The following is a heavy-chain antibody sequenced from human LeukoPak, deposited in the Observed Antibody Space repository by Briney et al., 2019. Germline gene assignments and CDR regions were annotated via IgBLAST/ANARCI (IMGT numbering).Heavy chain of an antibody. Sequence: SETLSLTCTVSGGSISSGGYYWSWIRQHPGKGLEWIGYIYYSGSTYYNPSLKSRVTISVDTSKNQFSLKLSSVTAADTAVYYCASTPSSSGCFDYWGQGTLATVSS. V-gene: IGHV4-31*03. J-gene: IGHJ4*03. CDR1: GGSISSGGYY. CDR2: IYYSGST. CDR3: ASTPSSSGCFDY. D-gene: IGHD6-19*01.